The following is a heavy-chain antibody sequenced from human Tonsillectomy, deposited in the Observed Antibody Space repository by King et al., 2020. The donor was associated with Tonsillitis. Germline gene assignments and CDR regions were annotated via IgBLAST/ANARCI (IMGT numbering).Heavy chain of an antibody. CDR2: IYPGDSDT. J-gene: IGHJ4*02. CDR3: ARQASSGWHYFDN. CDR1: GYRFNSYW. Sequence: QLVQSGAEVKKPGESLKIYCKGSGYRFNSYWIGWVRQMPGKSLEWMGIIYPGDSDTRYSPSFQGQVTISADKSISTAYLQWSSLKASDTAMYYCARQASSGWHYFDNWGQGTLVTVSS. V-gene: IGHV5-51*01. D-gene: IGHD6-19*01.